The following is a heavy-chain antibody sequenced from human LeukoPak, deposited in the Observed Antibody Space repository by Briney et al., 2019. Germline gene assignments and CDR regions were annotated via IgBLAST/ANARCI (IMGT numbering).Heavy chain of an antibody. CDR3: AKNGWELIKGGAFDI. J-gene: IGHJ3*02. CDR2: ISGSGGST. V-gene: IGHV3-23*01. CDR1: GFTFSSYA. D-gene: IGHD1-26*01. Sequence: GGSLRLSCAASGFTFSSYAMSWVRQAPGKGLEWVSAISGSGGSTYYADSVKGRFTISRDNSKNTPYLQMNSLRAEDTAVYYCAKNGWELIKGGAFDIWGQGTMVTVSS.